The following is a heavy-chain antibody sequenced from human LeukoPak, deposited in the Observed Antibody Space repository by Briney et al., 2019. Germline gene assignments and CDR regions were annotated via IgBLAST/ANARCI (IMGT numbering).Heavy chain of an antibody. V-gene: IGHV3-20*04. CDR2: INWNGGST. CDR3: ARDPDYYGSGSYSNFDY. D-gene: IGHD3-10*01. Sequence: GGSLRLSCAASGFTFDDYGMSWVRQATGKGLEWVSGINWNGGSTGYADSVKGRFTISRDNAKNSLYLQMNSLRAEDTALYYCARDPDYYGSGSYSNFDYWGQGTLVTVSS. J-gene: IGHJ4*02. CDR1: GFTFDDYG.